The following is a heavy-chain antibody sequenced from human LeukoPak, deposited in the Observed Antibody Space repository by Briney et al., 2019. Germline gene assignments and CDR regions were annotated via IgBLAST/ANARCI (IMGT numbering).Heavy chain of an antibody. CDR2: IYYSGST. V-gene: IGHV4-39*07. CDR3: VRDWGIAAAVTDY. Sequence: SETLSLTCTVSGDSISSSSYYWGWIRQPLGKGLEWIGSIYYSGSTYYNPSLKSRVTISVDTSKNQFSLKRSSVTAADTAVYYCVRDWGIAAAVTDYWGQGTRVTVSS. J-gene: IGHJ4*02. D-gene: IGHD6-13*01. CDR1: GDSISSSSYY.